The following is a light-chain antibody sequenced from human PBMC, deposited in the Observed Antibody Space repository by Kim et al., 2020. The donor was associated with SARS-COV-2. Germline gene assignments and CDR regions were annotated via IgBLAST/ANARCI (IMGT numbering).Light chain of an antibody. CDR1: SLKRYY. CDR3: NARDSSGNHVV. Sequence: AVGQTVRITCQGDSLKRYYASWYQKKPGQAPVLVIYGKNNRPSGIPDRFSGSSSGNTASLTITGAQAEDEADYYCNARDSSGNHVVFGGGTQLTVL. J-gene: IGLJ2*01. CDR2: GKN. V-gene: IGLV3-19*01.